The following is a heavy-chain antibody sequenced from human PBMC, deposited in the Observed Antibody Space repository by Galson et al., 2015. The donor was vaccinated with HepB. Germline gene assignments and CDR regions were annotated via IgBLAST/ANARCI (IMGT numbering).Heavy chain of an antibody. Sequence: SLRLSCAASGFTFDSYAMDWVRQAPGKGLEWVSAILGSGESTLYADSVKGRFTISRDNSKNMVYLQMNSLRAEDTAVYYCAKRDHYDSGNGSWGQGTLVTVSS. CDR3: AKRDHYDSGNGS. CDR1: GFTFDSYA. CDR2: ILGSGEST. J-gene: IGHJ4*02. D-gene: IGHD3-22*01. V-gene: IGHV3-23*01.